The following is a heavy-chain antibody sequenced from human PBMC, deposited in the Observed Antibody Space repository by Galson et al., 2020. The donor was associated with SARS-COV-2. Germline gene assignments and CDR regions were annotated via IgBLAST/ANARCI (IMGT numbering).Heavy chain of an antibody. CDR1: GGSISSHY. V-gene: IGHV4-59*11. CDR2: IYYSGST. Sequence: SQTLSLTCTVSGGSISSHYWSWIRQPPGKGLEWIGYIYYSGSTNYNPSLKSRVTISVDTSKNQFSLKLSSVTAVDTAVYYCARAKYSSGWPTLLWGQGTLVTVSS. J-gene: IGHJ4*02. D-gene: IGHD6-19*01. CDR3: ARAKYSSGWPTLL.